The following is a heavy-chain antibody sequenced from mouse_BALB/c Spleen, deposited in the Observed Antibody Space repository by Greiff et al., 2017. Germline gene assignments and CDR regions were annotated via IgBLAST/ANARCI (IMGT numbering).Heavy chain of an antibody. J-gene: IGHJ4*01. CDR2: IWGDGST. D-gene: IGHD2-14*01. CDR3: ARDNRYDADAMDY. Sequence: VMLVESGPGLVAPSQSLSITCTVSGFSLTGYGVNWVRQPPGKGLEWLGMIWGDGSTDYNSALKSRLSISKDNSKSQVFLKMNSLQTDDTARYYCARDNRYDADAMDYWGQGTSVTVSS. V-gene: IGHV2-6-7*01. CDR1: GFSLTGYG.